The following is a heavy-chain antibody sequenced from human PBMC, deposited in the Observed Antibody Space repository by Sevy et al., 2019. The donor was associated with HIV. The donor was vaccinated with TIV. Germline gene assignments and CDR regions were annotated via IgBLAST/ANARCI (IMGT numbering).Heavy chain of an antibody. Sequence: GGSLRLSCATSGFTFSSYGMHWVRQAPGKGLEWVSLIWFNGTKEYYSDSVKGRFTVSRDNSKNTLYLQLTSLRPEDTAVYYCARDRGVAGTRDFDYWGQGTLVTVSS. CDR2: IWFNGTKE. CDR3: ARDRGVAGTRDFDY. D-gene: IGHD6-19*01. J-gene: IGHJ4*02. CDR1: GFTFSSYG. V-gene: IGHV3-33*01.